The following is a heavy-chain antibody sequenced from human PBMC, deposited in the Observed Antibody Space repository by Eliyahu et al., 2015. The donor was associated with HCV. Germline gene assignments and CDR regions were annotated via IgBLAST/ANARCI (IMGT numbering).Heavy chain of an antibody. D-gene: IGHD1-26*01. CDR1: SSNG. V-gene: IGHV3-33*01. Sequence: SSNGMHWVRQAPGKGLEWVAVIWYDGSKKYYADSVKGRFTISRDNSKNTLDLQMNSLRAEDTAVYYCARMSGSHLDYWGQGTLVTVSS. CDR2: IWYDGSKK. CDR3: ARMSGSHLDY. J-gene: IGHJ4*02.